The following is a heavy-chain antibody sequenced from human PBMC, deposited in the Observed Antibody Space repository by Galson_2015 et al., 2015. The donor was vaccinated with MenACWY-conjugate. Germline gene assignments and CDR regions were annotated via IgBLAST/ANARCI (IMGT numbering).Heavy chain of an antibody. CDR2: INWDGSTT. Sequence: RLSCAASGFTLTSYWMHWVRQAPGKGLVWVSHINWDGSTTSHADSVKGRFSISRDNAKNTLYLQMNSLTAEDMAVYYCARGGGYSYGHIDYWGQGALVTVSS. D-gene: IGHD5-18*01. CDR1: GFTLTSYW. CDR3: ARGGGYSYGHIDY. V-gene: IGHV3-74*01. J-gene: IGHJ4*02.